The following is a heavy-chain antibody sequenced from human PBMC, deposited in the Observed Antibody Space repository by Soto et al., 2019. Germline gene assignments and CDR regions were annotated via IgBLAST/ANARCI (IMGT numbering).Heavy chain of an antibody. V-gene: IGHV3-74*01. CDR2: INSDGSST. J-gene: IGHJ4*02. CDR3: VRTSLVVAAATREDY. CDR1: GFTFSSYW. Sequence: EVQLVKSRGGLVQPGESLRLSCAASGFTFSSYWMHWVRHAPGKGLVWVSRINSDGSSTSYAGSVKGRFTISRDNAKNTLYLQMNSLRAEDTAVYYCVRTSLVVAAATREDYWGQGTQVTVSS. D-gene: IGHD2-15*01.